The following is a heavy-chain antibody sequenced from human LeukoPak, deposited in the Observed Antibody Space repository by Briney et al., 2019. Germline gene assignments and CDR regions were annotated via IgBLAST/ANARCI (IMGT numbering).Heavy chain of an antibody. CDR1: GFTFSSYA. Sequence: GGSLRLSCAASGFTFSSYAMHWVRQAPGKGLEWVAVISYDGSNKYYADSVKGRFTISRDNSKNTLYLQMNSLRAEDTAVYHCARVTIFGVEDYWGQGTLVTVSS. D-gene: IGHD3-3*01. V-gene: IGHV3-30-3*01. CDR2: ISYDGSNK. CDR3: ARVTIFGVEDY. J-gene: IGHJ4*02.